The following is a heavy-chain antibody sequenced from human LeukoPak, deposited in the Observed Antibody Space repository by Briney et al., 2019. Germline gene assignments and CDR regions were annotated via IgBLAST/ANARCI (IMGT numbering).Heavy chain of an antibody. V-gene: IGHV1-69*04. Sequence: ASVTVSCKASGGTFSSYAISWVRQAPGQGLEWMGRIIPIFGIANYEQKFQGRVTITADKSTSTAYMELSSLRSEDTAVYYCARDRPHPPNAYFDYWGQGTLVTVSS. CDR2: IIPIFGIA. CDR3: ARDRPHPPNAYFDY. CDR1: GGTFSSYA. J-gene: IGHJ4*02.